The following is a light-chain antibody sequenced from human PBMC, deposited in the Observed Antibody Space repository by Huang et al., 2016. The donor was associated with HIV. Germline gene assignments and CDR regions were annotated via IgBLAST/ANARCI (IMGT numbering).Light chain of an antibody. CDR2: LGS. CDR1: QSLRHSNGYNY. CDR3: MQALQTPPP. Sequence: DIVMTQSPLSLPVTPGEPAPISCRSSQSLRHSNGYNYLDWYLQKPGQSPQLLIYLGSTRASGVPDRFSGSGSGTDFTLKISRVEAEDVGVYYCMQALQTPPPFGQGTKLEIK. V-gene: IGKV2-28*01. J-gene: IGKJ2*01.